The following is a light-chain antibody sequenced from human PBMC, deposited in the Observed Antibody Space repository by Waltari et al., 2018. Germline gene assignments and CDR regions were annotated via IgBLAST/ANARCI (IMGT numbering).Light chain of an antibody. CDR2: GAS. CDR3: QQYDGSVVT. CDR1: QTITGSW. J-gene: IGKJ4*01. Sequence: CRASQTITGSWLTWYQQKPGQAPRLLIYGASNRAPGIPDRFSGSGSGTDFTLTISRLEPEDSAVYYCQQYDGSVVTFGGGTKVEIK. V-gene: IGKV3-20*01.